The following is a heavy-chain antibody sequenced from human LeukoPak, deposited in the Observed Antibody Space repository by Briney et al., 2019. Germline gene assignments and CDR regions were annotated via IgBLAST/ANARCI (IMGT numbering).Heavy chain of an antibody. J-gene: IGHJ4*02. V-gene: IGHV3-49*04. CDR2: IRSKTYGGAA. CDR1: GFTFGDFA. Sequence: SGGSLRLSCTASGFTFGDFAMSWVRQAPGKGLECVGFIRSKTYGGAAEYAASVRGRFTISRDDSKSIAYLQMNSLNTEDTAVYFCTRRGLVPAAHDYWGQGTLVTVSS. D-gene: IGHD2-2*01. CDR3: TRRGLVPAAHDY.